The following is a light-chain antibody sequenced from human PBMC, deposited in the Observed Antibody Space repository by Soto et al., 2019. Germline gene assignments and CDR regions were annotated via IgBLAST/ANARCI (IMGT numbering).Light chain of an antibody. J-gene: IGKJ3*01. CDR1: QGIRSY. V-gene: IGKV1-9*01. CDR3: QQLNSFPSLT. CDR2: AAS. Sequence: DIQLTQSPSFLSASVGDRVTITCRASQGIRSYLAWYQQKPGKAPKLLIYAASTLQSGVPLRFSGSGSGTEFTLTIRSLQPEDFATYYCQQLNSFPSLTFGPGTKVDIK.